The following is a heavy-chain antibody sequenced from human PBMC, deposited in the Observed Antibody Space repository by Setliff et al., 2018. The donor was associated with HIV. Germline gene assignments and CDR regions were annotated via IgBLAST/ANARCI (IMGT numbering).Heavy chain of an antibody. J-gene: IGHJ4*02. CDR2: ISPDGSAT. CDR1: GFTFSSAW. CDR3: ATLARFAPDY. V-gene: IGHV3-7*01. Sequence: GSLRLSCAASGFTFSSAWMGWVRQAPAKGLEWVANISPDGSATYYVDSVKGRFTISRDNSKNTVYLQMSTLRAEDTAIYSCATLARFAPDYWSQGTQVTVSS.